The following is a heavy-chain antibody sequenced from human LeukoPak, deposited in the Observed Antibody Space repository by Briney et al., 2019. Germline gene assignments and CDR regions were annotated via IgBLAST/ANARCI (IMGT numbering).Heavy chain of an antibody. D-gene: IGHD3-22*01. CDR1: GVSISSSSYY. V-gene: IGHV4-39*07. CDR2: IYYSGST. J-gene: IGHJ4*02. Sequence: SETLSLTCTVSGVSISSSSYYWGWLRQPPGKGLEWIGSIYYSGSTYYNPSLKSRVTISVDTSKNQFSLKLSSVTAADTAVYYCARDSFPYYYDSSGYSEFDYWGQGTLVTVSS. CDR3: ARDSFPYYYDSSGYSEFDY.